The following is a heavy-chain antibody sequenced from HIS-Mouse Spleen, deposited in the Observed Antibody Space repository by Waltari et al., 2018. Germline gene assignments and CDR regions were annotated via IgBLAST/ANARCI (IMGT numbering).Heavy chain of an antibody. Sequence: QVQLQESGPGLVKPSQTLSLTCTVSGGSISSGGYDWSWIRQHPGKGVEWIGYISYSGSTYYTPSLNGLVTISVDTSKNQFSLKLSSVTAADTAVYYCARSPYYDFWSGYSDNWFDPWGQGTLVTVSS. J-gene: IGHJ5*02. D-gene: IGHD3-3*01. CDR3: ARSPYYDFWSGYSDNWFDP. CDR1: GGSISSGGYD. V-gene: IGHV4-31*01. CDR2: ISYSGST.